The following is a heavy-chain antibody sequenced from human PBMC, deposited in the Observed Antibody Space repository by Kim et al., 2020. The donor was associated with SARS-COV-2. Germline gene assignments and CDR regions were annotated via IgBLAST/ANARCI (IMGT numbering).Heavy chain of an antibody. CDR3: ARQQQVGFYYYYGMDV. J-gene: IGHJ6*02. D-gene: IGHD6-6*01. CDR1: GYSFTSYW. V-gene: IGHV5-51*01. CDR2: IYPGDSDT. Sequence: GESLKISCKGSGYSFTSYWIGWVRQMPGKGLEWMGIIYPGDSDTRYSPSFQGQVTISADKSISTAYLQWSSLKASDTAMYYCARQQQVGFYYYYGMDVWGQGTTVTVSS.